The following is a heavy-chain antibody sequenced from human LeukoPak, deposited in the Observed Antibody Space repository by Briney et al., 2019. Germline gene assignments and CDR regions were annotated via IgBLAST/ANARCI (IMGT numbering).Heavy chain of an antibody. Sequence: GGSLRLSCAASGFTVSSNYMSWVRQAPGKGLEWVSVIYSGGSTYYADSVKGRFTISRDNSKNTLYLQMNSLRAEDTAVYYCARDYGGSSPFDYWGQGTLVTVSS. CDR3: ARDYGGSSPFDY. CDR2: IYSGGST. J-gene: IGHJ4*02. D-gene: IGHD4-23*01. CDR1: GFTVSSNY. V-gene: IGHV3-66*01.